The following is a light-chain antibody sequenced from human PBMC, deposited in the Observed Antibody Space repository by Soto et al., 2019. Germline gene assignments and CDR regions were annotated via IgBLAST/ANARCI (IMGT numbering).Light chain of an antibody. J-gene: IGKJ3*01. Sequence: DIQMTQSPSTLSASVGDRVTITCQASQDISTNLNWYQQKPGKAPKLLIQDASNLEPGVPSRFSGSGSGTDFTFTIRSLLPEDFATYYCQQYDNLSITFGPGTKVDLK. CDR2: DAS. V-gene: IGKV1-33*01. CDR1: QDISTN. CDR3: QQYDNLSIT.